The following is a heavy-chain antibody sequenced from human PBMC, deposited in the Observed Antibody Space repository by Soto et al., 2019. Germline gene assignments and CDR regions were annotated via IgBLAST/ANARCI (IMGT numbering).Heavy chain of an antibody. CDR3: ARHYYDSSGYYYYFDY. CDR2: LDWDDDK. Sequence: SGPTLVYPTRTLTMTCTFSGFSLSTSGMCVSWIRQPPGKALEWLARLDWDDDKYYSTSLKTRLTISKDTSKNQVVLTMTNMDPVDTATYYCARHYYDSSGYYYYFDYWGQGTLVTVSS. CDR1: GFSLSTSGMC. J-gene: IGHJ4*02. D-gene: IGHD3-22*01. V-gene: IGHV2-70*11.